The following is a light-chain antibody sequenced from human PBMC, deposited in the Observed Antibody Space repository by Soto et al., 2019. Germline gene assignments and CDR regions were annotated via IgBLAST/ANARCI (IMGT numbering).Light chain of an antibody. CDR3: SSYTSSSTSV. Sequence: ALTQPASVSGSPGQSITISCTGTSSDVGGYNYVSWYQQHPGKAPKLMIYDVSNRPSGVSNRFSGSRSGNTASLTISGLQAEDEADYYCSSYTSSSTSVFGTGTKVTVL. J-gene: IGLJ1*01. CDR2: DVS. CDR1: SSDVGGYNY. V-gene: IGLV2-14*01.